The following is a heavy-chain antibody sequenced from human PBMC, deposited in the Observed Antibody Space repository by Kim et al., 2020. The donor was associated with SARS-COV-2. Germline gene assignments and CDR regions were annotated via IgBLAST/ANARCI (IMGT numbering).Heavy chain of an antibody. Sequence: GGSLRLSCAASGFTFSDYYMTWIRQAPGKGLEWVSYISRGGNTIYYAEPVKGRFTISRDNAKNSLYLQMNSLRAEDTAVYYCASSGSPFYFEYWGQGTLVTVSS. V-gene: IGHV3-11*01. CDR2: ISRGGNTI. D-gene: IGHD3-22*01. CDR1: GFTFSDYY. CDR3: ASSGSPFYFEY. J-gene: IGHJ4*02.